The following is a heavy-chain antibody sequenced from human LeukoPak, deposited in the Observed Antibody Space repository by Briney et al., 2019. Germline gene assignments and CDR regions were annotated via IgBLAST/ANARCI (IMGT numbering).Heavy chain of an antibody. CDR2: ISAYNGNT. CDR3: ARVSVAGFNWFDP. Sequence: EASVKVSCKASGYTFASFGISWVRQAPGQGLEWMGWISAYNGNTNYAQNFQDRVTMTTDTSTSTAYMELRSLRSDDTAVYYCARVSVAGFNWFDPWGQGTLVTVSS. CDR1: GYTFASFG. J-gene: IGHJ5*02. D-gene: IGHD6-19*01. V-gene: IGHV1-18*01.